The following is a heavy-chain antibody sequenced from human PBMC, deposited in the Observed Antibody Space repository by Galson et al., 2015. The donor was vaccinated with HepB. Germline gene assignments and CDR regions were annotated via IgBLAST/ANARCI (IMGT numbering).Heavy chain of an antibody. V-gene: IGHV3-30*03. D-gene: IGHD3-16*01. CDR3: VRDVYDFVWGSFLH. CDR2: ISKDGNNK. J-gene: IGHJ4*02. Sequence: SLRLSCAASGFTFNTFDIHWVRQGPGTRLEWVAVISKDGNNKYYADSVKGRFSISRDNSKNTICLQMNSLRPEDTAVYYCVRDVYDFVWGSFLHWGQGTLVTVSS. CDR1: GFTFNTFD.